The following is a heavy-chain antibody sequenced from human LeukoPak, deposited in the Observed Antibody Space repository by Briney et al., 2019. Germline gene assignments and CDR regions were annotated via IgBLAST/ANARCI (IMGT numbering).Heavy chain of an antibody. CDR3: ARTNSSGWYALFDY. CDR2: IKQDGSEK. D-gene: IGHD6-19*01. Sequence: GGSLTLSCAASGFTFSSYWMSWVRQAPGKGLEWVANIKQDGSEKYYVDSVKGRFTIPRNNAKNSLYLQMNSLRAEDTAVYYYARTNSSGWYALFDYWGQGTLVTVSS. CDR1: GFTFSSYW. V-gene: IGHV3-7*01. J-gene: IGHJ4*02.